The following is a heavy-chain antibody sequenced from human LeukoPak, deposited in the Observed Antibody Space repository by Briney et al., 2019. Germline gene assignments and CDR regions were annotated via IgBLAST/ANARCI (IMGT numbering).Heavy chain of an antibody. J-gene: IGHJ4*02. CDR3: AKGGMNSGTYRVFGY. CDR2: ISGSGGST. Sequence: GGSLRLSCAASGFAFSSYAMSWVRQAPGKGLQWVSAISGSGGSTYYADSVKGRFTISRDNSKNTLYLQMNNLRVEDTAVYYCAKGGMNSGTYRVFGYWGQGTLVTVSS. D-gene: IGHD1-26*01. CDR1: GFAFSSYA. V-gene: IGHV3-23*01.